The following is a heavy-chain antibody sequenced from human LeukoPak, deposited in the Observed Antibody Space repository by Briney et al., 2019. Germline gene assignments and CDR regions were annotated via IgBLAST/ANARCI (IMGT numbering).Heavy chain of an antibody. CDR1: GFTFSSYA. CDR3: ARDPGFGDVSSGWDYFDY. Sequence: GGSLRLSCAASGFTFSSYAMHWVRQAPGKGLEWVAVISYDGSNKYYADSVKGRFTISRDNSKNTLYLQMNSLRAEDTAVYYCARDPGFGDVSSGWDYFDYWGQGTLVTVSS. D-gene: IGHD6-19*01. CDR2: ISYDGSNK. J-gene: IGHJ4*02. V-gene: IGHV3-30-3*01.